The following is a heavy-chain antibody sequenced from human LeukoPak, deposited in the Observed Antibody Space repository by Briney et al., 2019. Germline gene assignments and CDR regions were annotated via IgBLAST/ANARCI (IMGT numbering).Heavy chain of an antibody. D-gene: IGHD1-1*01. V-gene: IGHV3-64D*06. Sequence: GGSLRLSCSASGFTFSSYAMHWVRQAPGKGLEYVSAISSNGGSTYYADSVKGRFTISRDNSKNTLYLQMSSLRAEDTAVYNCVHLATGTTGTTGKDGFDPWGQGTLVTVSS. CDR1: GFTFSSYA. CDR2: ISSNGGST. CDR3: VHLATGTTGTTGKDGFDP. J-gene: IGHJ5*02.